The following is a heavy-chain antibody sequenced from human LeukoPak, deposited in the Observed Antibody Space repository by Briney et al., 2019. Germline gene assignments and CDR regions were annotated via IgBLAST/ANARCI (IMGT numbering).Heavy chain of an antibody. Sequence: GGSLRLSCAASGFTFSSYSMNWVRQAPGKGLEWVSSISSSSSYIYYADSVKGRFTISRDNSKNTVHLQMNSLRAEDTAMYYCARRAGDYSHPYDYWGQGTLVTVSS. CDR3: ARRAGDYSHPYDY. J-gene: IGHJ4*02. D-gene: IGHD3-22*01. CDR1: GFTFSSYS. CDR2: ISSSSSYI. V-gene: IGHV3-21*04.